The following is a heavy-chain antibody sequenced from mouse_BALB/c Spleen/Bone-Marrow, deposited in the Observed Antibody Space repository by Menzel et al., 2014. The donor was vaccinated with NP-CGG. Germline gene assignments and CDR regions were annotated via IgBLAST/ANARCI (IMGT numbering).Heavy chain of an antibody. CDR3: ARPITTGIQAWFAY. V-gene: IGHV1-7*01. CDR2: INPSSGYT. J-gene: IGHJ3*01. CDR1: GYTFTSYW. D-gene: IGHD2-4*01. Sequence: QESGAELAKPGASVKMSCKASGYTFTSYWMHWVKQRPGQGLEWIGNINPSSGYTEYNQRFKDKATLTADKSSSTAYMQLSSLTSEDSAVYYCARPITTGIQAWFAYWGQGILVTVSA.